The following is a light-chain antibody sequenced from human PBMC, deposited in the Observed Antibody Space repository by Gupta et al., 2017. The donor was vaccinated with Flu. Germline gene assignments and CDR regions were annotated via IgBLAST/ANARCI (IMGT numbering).Light chain of an antibody. CDR2: GVS. CDR1: HTVTDGY. CDR3: QQHGGSPAIT. Sequence: IVLTQSPGTLSLSPGEGATFSCRASHTVTDGYLTWYQQTPGQAPRLLIFGVSNMATGIPARFSGSGSGTDFTLTISRLQPEDFAVYYCQQHGGSPAITFGGGTRVEFK. J-gene: IGKJ4*01. V-gene: IGKV3-20*01.